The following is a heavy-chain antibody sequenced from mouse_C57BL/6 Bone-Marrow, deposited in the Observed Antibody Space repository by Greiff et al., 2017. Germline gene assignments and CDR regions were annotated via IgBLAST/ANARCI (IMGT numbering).Heavy chain of an antibody. CDR2: IDPENGDT. CDR3: TACLSYYGSSSFAY. J-gene: IGHJ3*01. V-gene: IGHV14-4*01. CDR1: GFNIKDDY. D-gene: IGHD1-1*01. Sequence: VQLQQSGAELVRPGASVKLSCTASGFNIKDDYMHWVKQRPEQGLEWIGWIDPENGDTEYASKFQGKATITADTSSNTAHLQLSSLTSEDTAVYYCTACLSYYGSSSFAYWGQGTLVTVSA.